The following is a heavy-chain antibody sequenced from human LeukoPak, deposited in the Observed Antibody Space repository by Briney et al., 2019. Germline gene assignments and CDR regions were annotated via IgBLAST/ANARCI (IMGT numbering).Heavy chain of an antibody. CDR3: AKGAYDYIEVAYFDF. J-gene: IGHJ4*02. CDR2: IIGRSGST. CDR1: GFSFNSYA. D-gene: IGHD5-12*01. V-gene: IGHV3-23*01. Sequence: GGSLRLSCAASGFSFNSYAMNWVRQAPGKGLEWVSIIIGRSGSTVYADSVKGRFTISRDNSKNTLYLQMNSLRLEDTAAYYCAKGAYDYIEVAYFDFWGQGTRVTVSS.